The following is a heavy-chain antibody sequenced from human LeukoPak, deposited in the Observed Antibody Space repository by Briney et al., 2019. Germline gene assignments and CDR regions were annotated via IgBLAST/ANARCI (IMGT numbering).Heavy chain of an antibody. CDR1: GFTFSSYG. J-gene: IGHJ3*02. CDR3: ARHGAYYYDSSGYEGAFDI. V-gene: IGHV3-30*03. Sequence: GGSLRLSCAASGFTFSSYGMHWVRQAPGKGLEWVAVISYDGSNKYYADSVKGRFTISRDNAKNSLYLQMNSLRAEDTAVYYCARHGAYYYDSSGYEGAFDIWGQGTMVTVSS. CDR2: ISYDGSNK. D-gene: IGHD3-22*01.